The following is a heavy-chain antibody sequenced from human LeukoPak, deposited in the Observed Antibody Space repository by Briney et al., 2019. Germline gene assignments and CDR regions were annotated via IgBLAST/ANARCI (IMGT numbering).Heavy chain of an antibody. Sequence: GASVKVSCKASGYTFTSYGISWVRQAPGQGLEWMGWISAYNGNTNYAQKLQGRVTMTTDTSTSTAYMELRSLGSDDTAVYYCARDCIWASHCYTQDAFDIWGQGTMVTVSS. CDR3: ARDCIWASHCYTQDAFDI. V-gene: IGHV1-18*01. CDR2: ISAYNGNT. J-gene: IGHJ3*02. CDR1: GYTFTSYG. D-gene: IGHD2-2*02.